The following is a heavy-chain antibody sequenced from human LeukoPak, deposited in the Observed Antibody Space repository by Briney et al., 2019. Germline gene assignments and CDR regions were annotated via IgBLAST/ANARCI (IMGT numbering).Heavy chain of an antibody. J-gene: IGHJ4*02. Sequence: SETLSLTCTVSGASISSSYWSWSRQPPGKGLEWIGYIYYSGTTNYNPSLKSRLTISVDTSKNQFSLKLSSVTAADTAVYYCARRGYCSGGTCLTFDLWGQGTLVTVSS. CDR3: ARRGYCSGGTCLTFDL. D-gene: IGHD2-15*01. CDR2: IYYSGTT. V-gene: IGHV4-59*08. CDR1: GASISSSY.